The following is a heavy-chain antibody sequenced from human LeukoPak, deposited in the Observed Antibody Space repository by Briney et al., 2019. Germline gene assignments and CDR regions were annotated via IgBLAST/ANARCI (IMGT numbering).Heavy chain of an antibody. CDR1: GGSISSGGYY. Sequence: SQTLSLTCTVSGGSISSGGYYWSWIRQHPGKGLEWIGYIYYSGSTYYNPSLKSRVTISVDTSKNQFSLKLSSVTAADTAVYYCAREVRERRFFDSDYYYGMDVWGQGTTVTVSS. CDR2: IYYSGST. D-gene: IGHD1-1*01. CDR3: AREVRERRFFDSDYYYGMDV. V-gene: IGHV4-31*03. J-gene: IGHJ6*02.